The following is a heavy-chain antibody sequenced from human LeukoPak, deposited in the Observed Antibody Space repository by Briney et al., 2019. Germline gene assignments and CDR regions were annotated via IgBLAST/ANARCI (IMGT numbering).Heavy chain of an antibody. D-gene: IGHD6-13*01. J-gene: IGHJ4*02. V-gene: IGHV3-23*01. CDR3: VKDREYSSSSDY. CDR1: GFTFSDAW. Sequence: PGGSLRLSCAASGFTFSDAWMSWVRQAPGKGLEWVSAISGSGGSTYYADSVKGRFTISRDNSKNTLYLQMNSLRAEDTAVYYCVKDREYSSSSDYWGQGTLVTVSS. CDR2: ISGSGGST.